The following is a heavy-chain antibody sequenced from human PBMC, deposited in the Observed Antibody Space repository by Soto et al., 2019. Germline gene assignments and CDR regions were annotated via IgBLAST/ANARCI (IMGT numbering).Heavy chain of an antibody. D-gene: IGHD1-7*01. J-gene: IGHJ5*02. Sequence: SETLSLSCTVSGGSIGSYYGSWIRQPPGKGLEWIGYIYYSGSTNYNPSLKSRVTISVDTSKNQFSLKLSSVTAADTAVYYCARGNWNYYDWFGPWGQGTLVTVSS. CDR2: IYYSGST. V-gene: IGHV4-59*01. CDR3: ARGNWNYYDWFGP. CDR1: GGSIGSYY.